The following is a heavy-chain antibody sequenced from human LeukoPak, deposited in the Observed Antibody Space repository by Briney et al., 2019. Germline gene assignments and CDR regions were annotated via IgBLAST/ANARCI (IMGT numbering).Heavy chain of an antibody. CDR2: IYHSGST. V-gene: IGHV4-38-2*02. Sequence: PSETLSLTCTVSGYSISSGYYWGWIRQPPGKGLEGIGSIYHSGSTYYNPSLKSRVTISVDTSKNQFSLKLSSVTAADTAVYYCARDKLYYGSGSYAFDIWGQGTMVTVSS. D-gene: IGHD3-10*01. J-gene: IGHJ3*02. CDR1: GYSISSGYY. CDR3: ARDKLYYGSGSYAFDI.